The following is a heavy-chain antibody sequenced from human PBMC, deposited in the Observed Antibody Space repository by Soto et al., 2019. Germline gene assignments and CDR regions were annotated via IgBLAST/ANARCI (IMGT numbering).Heavy chain of an antibody. Sequence: QVQLQESGPGLVKPSETLSLSCTVSGGSISSYYWSWFRQSPGKRMEWIGYVHHSWGSSYNPSLQSRAAISLDPSKSQFSLKVTSVPATDTAVYYCARQGFGPLHGLVDVWGQGTTVTVSS. J-gene: IGHJ6*02. CDR3: ARQGFGPLHGLVDV. CDR2: VHHSWGS. D-gene: IGHD3-10*01. CDR1: GGSISSYY. V-gene: IGHV4-59*08.